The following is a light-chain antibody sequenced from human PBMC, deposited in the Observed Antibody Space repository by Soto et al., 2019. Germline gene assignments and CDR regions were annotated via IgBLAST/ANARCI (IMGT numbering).Light chain of an antibody. CDR2: THN. Sequence: QSVLTQPPSASGTPGQRVTISCSGSSSNIGSNIVNWYQQLPGTAPKLLIYTHNQRPSGVPDRFSASKSGTSASLAISGLQSEDEADYFCAAWDDSLSGLVFGGGTKLTVL. J-gene: IGLJ2*01. V-gene: IGLV1-44*01. CDR1: SSNIGSNI. CDR3: AAWDDSLSGLV.